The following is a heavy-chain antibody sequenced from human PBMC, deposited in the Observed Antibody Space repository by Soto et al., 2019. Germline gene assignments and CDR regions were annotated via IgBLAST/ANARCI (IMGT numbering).Heavy chain of an antibody. J-gene: IGHJ5*02. CDR1: GYTLTELS. CDR3: ATALRDSGGYDSDRICWFDP. V-gene: IGHV1-24*01. Sequence: ASVKVSCKVSGYTLTELSMHWVRQAPGKGLEWMGGFDPEDGETIYAQKFQGRVTMTEDTSTDTAYMELSSLRSEDTAVYYCATALRDSGGYDSDRICWFDPWGQGTLVTVSS. CDR2: FDPEDGET. D-gene: IGHD5-12*01.